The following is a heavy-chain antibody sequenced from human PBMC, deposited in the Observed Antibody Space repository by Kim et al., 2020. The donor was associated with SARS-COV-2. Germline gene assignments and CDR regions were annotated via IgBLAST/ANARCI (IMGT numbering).Heavy chain of an antibody. Sequence: SETLSLTCTVSGGSISSNDYYWDRIRQPPGKGLEWIGSISYSGRTYYNPSLKSRVTISVDTSKNQISLKLSSVTAAVTGVYYCARGIFGLVIIPYYYYYMDVWGKGTTVTVSS. CDR1: GGSISSNDYY. J-gene: IGHJ6*03. V-gene: IGHV4-39*01. D-gene: IGHD3-3*01. CDR3: ARGIFGLVIIPYYYYYMDV. CDR2: ISYSGRT.